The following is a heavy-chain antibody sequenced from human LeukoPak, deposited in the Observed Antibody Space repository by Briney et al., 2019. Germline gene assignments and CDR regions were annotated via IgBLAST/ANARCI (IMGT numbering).Heavy chain of an antibody. D-gene: IGHD2-21*01. CDR3: ARHDFYSYYAMDS. J-gene: IGHJ6*02. CDR1: GGSISSYY. Sequence: PSETLSLTCTVSGGSISSYYWSWIRQFPGKGLEWIGYIYYSGTTNYNPSLKSRVTISVDTSRHQFSLKLRSVTAADTAVYYCARHDFYSYYAMDSWGQGTTVTVSS. V-gene: IGHV4-59*08. CDR2: IYYSGTT.